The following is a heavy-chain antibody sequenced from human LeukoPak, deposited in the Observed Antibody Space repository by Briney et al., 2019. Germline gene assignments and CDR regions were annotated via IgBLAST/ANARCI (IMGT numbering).Heavy chain of an antibody. V-gene: IGHV1-69*13. D-gene: IGHD6-19*01. CDR1: GGTFSSYA. J-gene: IGHJ6*02. Sequence: GASVKVSCKASGGTFSSYAISWVRQAPGQGLEWMGGIILIFGTANYAQKFQGRVTITADESTSTAYMELSSLRSEDTAVYYCASFSSGWYFTYYYGMDVWGQGTTVTVSS. CDR2: IILIFGTA. CDR3: ASFSSGWYFTYYYGMDV.